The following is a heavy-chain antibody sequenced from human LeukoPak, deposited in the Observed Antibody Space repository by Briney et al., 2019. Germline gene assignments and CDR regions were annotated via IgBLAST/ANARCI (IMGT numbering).Heavy chain of an antibody. CDR1: GDSVSSNTVS. J-gene: IGHJ5*02. D-gene: IGHD6-13*01. CDR2: TYYRSKWSS. CDR3: ARAFSAPGNNWFDP. Sequence: SQTRSLTCAISGDSVSSNTVSWNWIRQSPSRGLEWLGRTYYRSKWSSDYAVSVKSRITINADTSKNQFSLQLNSMTPEDTAVYYCARAFSAPGNNWFDPWGQGTLVTVSS. V-gene: IGHV6-1*01.